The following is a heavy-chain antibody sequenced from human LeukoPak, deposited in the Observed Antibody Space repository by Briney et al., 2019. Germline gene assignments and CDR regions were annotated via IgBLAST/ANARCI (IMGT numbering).Heavy chain of an antibody. J-gene: IGHJ5*02. V-gene: IGHV4-59*01. CDR2: IYYSGST. Sequence: PSETLSLTCTVSGASFSTYYWSWIRQPPGKGLEWIGYIYYSGSTNHNPSLKSRVTISVDTSKNKFSLKLRSVTAADTAVYYCARVCGGDCYPLGFDPWGQGTLVTVSS. CDR1: GASFSTYY. CDR3: ARVCGGDCYPLGFDP. D-gene: IGHD2-21*02.